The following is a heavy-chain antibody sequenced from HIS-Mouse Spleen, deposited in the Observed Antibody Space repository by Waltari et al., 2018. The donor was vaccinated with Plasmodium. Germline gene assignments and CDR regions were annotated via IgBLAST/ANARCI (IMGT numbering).Heavy chain of an antibody. CDR2: RKQDGSEK. CDR1: GFPFSSYW. J-gene: IGHJ2*01. V-gene: IGHV3-7*01. Sequence: EVQLLESGGGLVQPGGSLILSCAASGFPFSSYWMSWVRQAPGKGLEWVANRKQDGSEKYYVDSVKGRFTISRDNAKNSLYLQMNSLRAEDTAVYYCASSWYWYFDLWGRGTLVTVSS. D-gene: IGHD6-13*01. CDR3: ASSWYWYFDL.